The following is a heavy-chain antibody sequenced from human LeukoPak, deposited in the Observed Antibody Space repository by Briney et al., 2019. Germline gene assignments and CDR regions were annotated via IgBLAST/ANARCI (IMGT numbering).Heavy chain of an antibody. V-gene: IGHV4-4*07. CDR1: GGSINNYY. CDR2: IYTRGST. D-gene: IGHD6-13*01. Sequence: PSETLSLTCTVSGGSINNYYWSWIRQPAGKGLEWIGRIYTRGSTNYNPSLKSRVTISVDTSKNQFSLKLSSVTAADTAVYYCARGPGLKGVAAAGPQAYNWFDPWGQGTLVTVSS. CDR3: ARGPGLKGVAAAGPQAYNWFDP. J-gene: IGHJ5*02.